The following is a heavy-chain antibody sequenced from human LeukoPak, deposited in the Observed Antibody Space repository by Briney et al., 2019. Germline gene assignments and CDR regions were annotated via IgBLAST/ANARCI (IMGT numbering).Heavy chain of an antibody. D-gene: IGHD3-3*01. Sequence: PGGSLRLSCAASGFTFSSYSMNWVRQAPGKGLEWVSSISSSSSYIYYADSVKGRFTISRDNAKNSLYLQMNSLRAEDTAVYYCARSVTYCDFWSDLGYYMDVWGKGTTVTVSS. J-gene: IGHJ6*03. CDR1: GFTFSSYS. V-gene: IGHV3-21*01. CDR2: ISSSSSYI. CDR3: ARSVTYCDFWSDLGYYMDV.